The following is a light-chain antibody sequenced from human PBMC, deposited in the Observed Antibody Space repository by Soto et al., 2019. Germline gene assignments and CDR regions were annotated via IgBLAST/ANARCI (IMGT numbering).Light chain of an antibody. V-gene: IGLV2-14*01. Sequence: QSALTQPASVSGSPGQSITISCTGTSSDVGGYNYVSWYQQHPGKAPKLMIYDVRNRASGASNRFSGSESGNTASLTISGLQAEDEADYYCTSYTSSSTLYVFGTGTKVTVL. CDR2: DVR. J-gene: IGLJ1*01. CDR1: SSDVGGYNY. CDR3: TSYTSSSTLYV.